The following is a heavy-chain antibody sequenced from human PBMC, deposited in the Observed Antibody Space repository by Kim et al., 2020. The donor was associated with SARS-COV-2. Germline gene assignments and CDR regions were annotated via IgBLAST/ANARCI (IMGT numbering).Heavy chain of an antibody. CDR1: GFAFSNYA. D-gene: IGHD2-21*02. J-gene: IGHJ4*02. Sequence: GGSLRLSCAASGFAFSNYAMSWVRQAPGKGLEWVSGMSGMSGSGATTYYADSVKGRFTVSRDNSKNTLFLQMNSLRAEDTAMYYCTSGGVGTNYHYFAYWGQGTLVTVSS. CDR2: MSGMSGSGATT. CDR3: TSGGVGTNYHYFAY. V-gene: IGHV3-23*01.